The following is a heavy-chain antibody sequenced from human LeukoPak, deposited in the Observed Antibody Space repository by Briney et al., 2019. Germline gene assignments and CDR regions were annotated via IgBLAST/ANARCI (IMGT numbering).Heavy chain of an antibody. CDR1: GDSISSGDYY. J-gene: IGHJ5*02. V-gene: IGHV4-61*02. CDR2: MYSSGTT. D-gene: IGHD4-17*01. CDR3: ATSPVTTWWFDP. Sequence: PSQTLSLTCTVSGDSISSGDYYWSWIRQPAGKGLEWIGRMYSSGTTNYNPSLKSRVTISVDTSKNQFSLKLSSVTASDTAVYYCATSPVTTWWFDPWGQGTLVTVSS.